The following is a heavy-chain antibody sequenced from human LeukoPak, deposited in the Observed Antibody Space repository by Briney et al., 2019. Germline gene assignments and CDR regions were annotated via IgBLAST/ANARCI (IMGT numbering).Heavy chain of an antibody. V-gene: IGHV3-7*01. CDR1: GFTFSKYC. D-gene: IGHD3-3*01. Sequence: QAGGSLRLSCAASGFTFSKYCMTWVRQAPGKGLEWVGNVKEDGSEKYYVDSVKGRFTISRDNAKNSLHLQMNSLRAEDTAVYYCARSYDFWSGYDRHDAFDIWGQGTMVTVSS. CDR2: VKEDGSEK. CDR3: ARSYDFWSGYDRHDAFDI. J-gene: IGHJ3*02.